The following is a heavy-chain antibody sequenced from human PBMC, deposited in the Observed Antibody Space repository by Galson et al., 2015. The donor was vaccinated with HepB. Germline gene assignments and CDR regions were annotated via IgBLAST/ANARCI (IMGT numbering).Heavy chain of an antibody. Sequence: SLRLSCAASGFTFSSYAMSWVRQAPGKGLEWVSAISGSGGSTYYADSVKGRFTISRDNSKNTLYLQMNSLRAEDTAVYYCAKDTGGVEMANRNYYYYYMDVWGRGTTVTVSS. CDR1: GFTFSSYA. V-gene: IGHV3-23*01. J-gene: IGHJ6*03. CDR2: ISGSGGST. D-gene: IGHD5-24*01. CDR3: AKDTGGVEMANRNYYYYYMDV.